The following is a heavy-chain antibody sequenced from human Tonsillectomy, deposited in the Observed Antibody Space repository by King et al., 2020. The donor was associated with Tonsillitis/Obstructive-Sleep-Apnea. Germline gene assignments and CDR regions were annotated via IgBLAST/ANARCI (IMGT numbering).Heavy chain of an antibody. V-gene: IGHV3-43*02. CDR1: GFTFDDYA. D-gene: IGHD5-24*01. CDR2: ISGDGGSR. Sequence: QLVQSGGGVVQPGGSLRLSCAASGFTFDDYAMHWVRQAPGKGLEWVSLISGDGGSRYYADSVKGRFTISRDNSKNSLYLQMNSLRTEDTALYYCARGNGYNIWDAFDIWGQGTMVTVSS. J-gene: IGHJ3*02. CDR3: ARGNGYNIWDAFDI.